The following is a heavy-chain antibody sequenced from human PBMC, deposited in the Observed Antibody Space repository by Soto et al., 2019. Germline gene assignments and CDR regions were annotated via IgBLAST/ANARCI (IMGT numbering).Heavy chain of an antibody. J-gene: IGHJ4*02. V-gene: IGHV1-18*01. CDR2: ISAYNGNT. Sequence: ASVKVSCKASGYTFTSYGISWVRQAPGQGLEWMGWISAYNGNTNYAQKLQGRVTMTTDTSTSTAYMELRSLRSDDTAVYYCARVMGTMGRGVIITARSEYDYWGQGTLVTVSS. D-gene: IGHD3-10*01. CDR3: ARVMGTMGRGVIITARSEYDY. CDR1: GYTFTSYG.